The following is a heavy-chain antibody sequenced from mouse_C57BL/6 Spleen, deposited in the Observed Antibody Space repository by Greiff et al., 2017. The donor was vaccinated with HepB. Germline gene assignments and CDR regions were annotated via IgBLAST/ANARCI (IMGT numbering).Heavy chain of an antibody. Sequence: EVQGVESGGGLVQPKGSLKLSCAASGFSFNTYAMNWVRQAPGKGLEWVARIRSKSNNYATYYADSVKDRLTISRDDSESMLYLQMNNLKTEDTAMYYCVRDDYDGFDYWGQGTTLTVSS. CDR3: VRDDYDGFDY. CDR1: GFSFNTYA. J-gene: IGHJ2*01. D-gene: IGHD2-4*01. V-gene: IGHV10-1*01. CDR2: IRSKSNNYAT.